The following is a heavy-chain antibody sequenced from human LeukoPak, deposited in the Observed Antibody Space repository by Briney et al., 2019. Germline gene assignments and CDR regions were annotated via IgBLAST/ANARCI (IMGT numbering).Heavy chain of an antibody. CDR1: GRSISSYY. J-gene: IGHJ6*03. D-gene: IGHD3-3*01. CDR3: ARHGGYDFWSGYYTGSYYYDMDV. CDR2: IYTSGST. V-gene: IGHV4-4*09. Sequence: PSETLSLTCTLSGRSISSYYWSWIRQPPGKGLEWIGYIYTSGSTNYNPSLKSRVTISVDTSKNQFSLQLSSVTAADTAVYYCARHGGYDFWSGYYTGSYYYDMDVWGKGTTVTVSS.